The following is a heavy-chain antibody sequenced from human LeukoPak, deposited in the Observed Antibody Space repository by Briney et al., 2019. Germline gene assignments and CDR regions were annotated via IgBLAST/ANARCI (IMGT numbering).Heavy chain of an antibody. Sequence: SETLSLTCTVSGGSISSYYWSWIRQPPGKGLEWIGYIYYSGSTNYNPSLKSRVTISVDTSKNQFSLKLSSVTAADTAVYYCARLGPGQQLAYDYWGQGTLVTVSS. CDR2: IYYSGST. J-gene: IGHJ4*02. V-gene: IGHV4-59*08. CDR3: ARLGPGQQLAYDY. CDR1: GGSISSYY. D-gene: IGHD6-13*01.